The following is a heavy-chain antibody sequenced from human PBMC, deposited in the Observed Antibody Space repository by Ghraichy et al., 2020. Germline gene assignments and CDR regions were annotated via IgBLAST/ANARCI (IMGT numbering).Heavy chain of an antibody. J-gene: IGHJ4*02. CDR2: ISSNGGST. Sequence: GGSLRLSCSASGFTFSSYAMHWVRQAPGKGLEYVSAISSNGGSTYYADSVKGRFTISRDNSKNTLYLQMSSLRAEDTAVYYCVKDLDIVVESAASDFWGQGTLVTVSS. D-gene: IGHD2-2*01. CDR1: GFTFSSYA. V-gene: IGHV3-64D*06. CDR3: VKDLDIVVESAASDF.